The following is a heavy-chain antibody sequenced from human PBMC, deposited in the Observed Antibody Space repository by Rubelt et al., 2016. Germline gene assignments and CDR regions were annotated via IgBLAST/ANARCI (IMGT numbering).Heavy chain of an antibody. CDR3: AEDQSPYSSDY. CDR2: ISTYNGNT. D-gene: IGHD6-13*01. Sequence: QVQLVQSGPEVKKPGASVKVSCKTSGYSFTTYGISWVRQAPGHGLAWLGWISTYNGNTNYAQKIQGRLTMTTDTSTTTAYMERRNLRSDETAVYYCAEDQSPYSSDYWGQGTLVTVS. CDR1: GYSFTTYG. J-gene: IGHJ4*02. V-gene: IGHV1-18*01.